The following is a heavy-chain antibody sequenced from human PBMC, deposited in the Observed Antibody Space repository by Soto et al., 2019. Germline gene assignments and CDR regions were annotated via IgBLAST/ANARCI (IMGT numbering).Heavy chain of an antibody. J-gene: IGHJ5*02. CDR1: GGSISSGGYY. CDR2: IYYSGST. CDR3: AREETAAAGTGRRASNWFDP. Sequence: SETLSLTCTVSGGSISSGGYYWSWIRQHPGKGLEWIGYIYYSGSTYYNPSLKSRVTISVDTSKNQFSLKLSSVTAADTAVYYCAREETAAAGTGRRASNWFDPWGQGTLVTVSS. D-gene: IGHD6-13*01. V-gene: IGHV4-31*03.